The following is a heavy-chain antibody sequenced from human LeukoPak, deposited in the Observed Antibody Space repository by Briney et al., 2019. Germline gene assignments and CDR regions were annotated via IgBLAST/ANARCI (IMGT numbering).Heavy chain of an antibody. Sequence: GGSLRLSCAASGFRFSDYDMHWVRQAPGKGLEWVAVISYDASERYYADSAKGRFTISRDNSKNTLYLQMNSLRAEDTAVYYCAKGGFYGSASYYKGYFDYWGQGTLVAVSS. CDR1: GFRFSDYD. V-gene: IGHV3-30*18. CDR2: ISYDASER. J-gene: IGHJ4*02. D-gene: IGHD3-10*01. CDR3: AKGGFYGSASYYKGYFDY.